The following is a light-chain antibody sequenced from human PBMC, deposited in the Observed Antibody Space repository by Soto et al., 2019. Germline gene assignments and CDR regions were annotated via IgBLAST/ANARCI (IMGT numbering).Light chain of an antibody. CDR2: DVS. CDR1: RRDVGGYNY. Sequence: ETRRDVGGYNYVSWYQHHPGKVPQLMIYDVSNRPSGVSNRFSGSKSGNTASLTISGLQAEDEADYYCSSYTSSNTYVFGTVTKVTVL. CDR3: SSYTSSNTYV. J-gene: IGLJ1*01. V-gene: IGLV2-14*03.